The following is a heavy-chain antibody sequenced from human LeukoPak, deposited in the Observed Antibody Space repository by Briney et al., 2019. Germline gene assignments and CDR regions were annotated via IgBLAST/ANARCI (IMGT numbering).Heavy chain of an antibody. D-gene: IGHD2-2*01. CDR2: ISAYNGNT. J-gene: IGHJ3*02. CDR3: ARDTGGRCSSTSCYYGAFDI. V-gene: IGHV1-18*01. Sequence: ASVTVSCKASGYTFTSCGISWVRQAPGQGLEWMGWISAYNGNTNYAQKLQGRVTMTTDTSTSTAYMELRSLRSDDTAVYYCARDTGGRCSSTSCYYGAFDIWGQGTMVTVSS. CDR1: GYTFTSCG.